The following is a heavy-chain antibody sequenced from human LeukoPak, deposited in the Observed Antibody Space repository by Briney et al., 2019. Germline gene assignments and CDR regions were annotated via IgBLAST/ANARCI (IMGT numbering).Heavy chain of an antibody. CDR3: AKEETTNCSSTSCYFAY. CDR2: ISGSGGST. J-gene: IGHJ4*02. V-gene: IGHV3-23*01. CDR1: GFTFRSYA. D-gene: IGHD2-2*01. Sequence: GGSLRLSCAASGFTFRSYAMSWVRQAPGKGLEWVSAISGSGGSTYYADSVKGRFTISRDNSKNTLYLQMNSLRAEDTAVYYSAKEETTNCSSTSCYFAYWGQGTLVTVSS.